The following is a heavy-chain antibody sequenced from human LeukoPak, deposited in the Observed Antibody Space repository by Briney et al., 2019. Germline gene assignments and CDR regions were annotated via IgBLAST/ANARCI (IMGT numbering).Heavy chain of an antibody. J-gene: IGHJ6*02. Sequence: GSSLRLSCAASGFTFSHYGIHWVRQAPGKGLEWVAVIWSAGSQKYYADSVKGRFTISRDDSKSTVYLEMNSLGAGDTALYYCARDLSYYSMDVRGQGTTVTVSS. CDR3: ARDLSYYSMDV. CDR1: GFTFSHYG. D-gene: IGHD3-16*02. V-gene: IGHV3-33*01. CDR2: IWSAGSQK.